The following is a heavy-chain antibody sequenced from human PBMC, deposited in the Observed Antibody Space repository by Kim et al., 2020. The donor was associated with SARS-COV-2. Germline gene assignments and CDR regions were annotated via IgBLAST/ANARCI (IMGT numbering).Heavy chain of an antibody. D-gene: IGHD1-26*01. CDR3: ASPRVGGHGMDV. CDR1: GFTFSSYS. CDR2: ISSSSSTI. V-gene: IGHV3-48*02. Sequence: GGSLRLSCAASGFTFSSYSMNWVRQAPGTGLEWVSYISSSSSTIYYADSVKGRFTISRDNAKNSLYLQMNSLRDEDTAVYYCASPRVGGHGMDVWGQGTTVTVSS. J-gene: IGHJ6*02.